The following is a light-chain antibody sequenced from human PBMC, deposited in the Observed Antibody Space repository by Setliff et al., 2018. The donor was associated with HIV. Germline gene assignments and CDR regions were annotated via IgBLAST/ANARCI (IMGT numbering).Light chain of an antibody. J-gene: IGLJ1*01. CDR1: SSDVGAYNS. V-gene: IGLV2-14*03. CDR3: TSYTSSSTYV. Sequence: QSVLTQPASVSGSPGQSITISCPGTSSDVGAYNSVSWYQQHPGKAPKLTIYDVSDRPSGVSNRFSGSKSGNTASLTISGLQAEDEADYYCTSYTSSSTYVFGTGTTVTVL. CDR2: DVS.